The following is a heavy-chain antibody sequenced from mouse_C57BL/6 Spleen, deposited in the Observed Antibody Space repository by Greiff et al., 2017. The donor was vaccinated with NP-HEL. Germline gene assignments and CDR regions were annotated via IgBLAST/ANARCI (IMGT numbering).Heavy chain of an antibody. CDR3: SGVEAGDY. CDR2: IDPETGGP. J-gene: IGHJ2*01. CDR1: GYTFTDYE. V-gene: IGHV1-15*01. Sequence: VKLQQSGAELVRPGASVTLSCKASGYTFTDYEMHWVKQTPVHGLEWIGAIDPETGGPAYNQKFKGKALLTADKPSSTAYMDIRSLASEDSSIYYCSGVEAGDYWGQGTTLTVSS. D-gene: IGHD4-1*01.